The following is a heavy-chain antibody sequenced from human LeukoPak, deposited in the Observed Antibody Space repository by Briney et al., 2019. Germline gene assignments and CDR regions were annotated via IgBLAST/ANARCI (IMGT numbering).Heavy chain of an antibody. Sequence: GGSLRLSCAASGFTFSSYSMNWVRQAPGKGLEWVSSISSSSSYIYYADSVKGRFTISRDNAKNSLYLQMNSLRAEDTAVYYCAKEGGNTLCFDYWGQGTLVTVSS. CDR3: AKEGGNTLCFDY. CDR2: ISSSSSYI. D-gene: IGHD4-23*01. V-gene: IGHV3-21*01. CDR1: GFTFSSYS. J-gene: IGHJ4*02.